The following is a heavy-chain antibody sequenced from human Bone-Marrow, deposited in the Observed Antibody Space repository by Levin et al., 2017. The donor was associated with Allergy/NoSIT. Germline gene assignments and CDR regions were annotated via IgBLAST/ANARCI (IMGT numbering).Heavy chain of an antibody. V-gene: IGHV3-9*01. CDR3: AKDRGYGSGSPASDGFDY. Sequence: GGSLRLSCAASGFTFDDYAMHWVRQAPGKGLEWVSGISWNSGSIGYADSVKGRFTISRDNAKNSLYLQMNSLRAEDTALYYCAKDRGYGSGSPASDGFDYWGQGTLVTVSS. J-gene: IGHJ4*02. CDR2: ISWNSGSI. D-gene: IGHD3-10*01. CDR1: GFTFDDYA.